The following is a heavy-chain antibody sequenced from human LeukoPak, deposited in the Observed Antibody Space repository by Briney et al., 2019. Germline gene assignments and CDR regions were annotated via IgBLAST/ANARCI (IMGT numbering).Heavy chain of an antibody. Sequence: TLSLTCAVSGGSISSGGYSWSWIRQPPGKGLEWIGYIYHSGSTYYNPSLKSRATISVDRSKNQFSLKLSSVTAADTAVYYCARSSGSGWYFDYWGQGTLVTVSS. V-gene: IGHV4-30-2*01. J-gene: IGHJ4*02. CDR1: GGSISSGGYS. D-gene: IGHD6-19*01. CDR2: IYHSGST. CDR3: ARSSGSGWYFDY.